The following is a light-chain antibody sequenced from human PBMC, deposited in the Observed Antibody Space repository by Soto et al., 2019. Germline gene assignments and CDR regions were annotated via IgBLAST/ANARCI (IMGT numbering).Light chain of an antibody. V-gene: IGLV2-8*01. CDR2: EVT. CDR1: SSDVGGYNY. Sequence: QSALTQPPSASGSPGQSVTISCTGTSSDVGGYNYVSWYQQHPGEAPKLMIYEVTKRPSGVPDRFSGSKSGSTASLTGSGLQAEDEADYYCSSYGGNNNLVFGGGTKLTVL. CDR3: SSYGGNNNLV. J-gene: IGLJ2*01.